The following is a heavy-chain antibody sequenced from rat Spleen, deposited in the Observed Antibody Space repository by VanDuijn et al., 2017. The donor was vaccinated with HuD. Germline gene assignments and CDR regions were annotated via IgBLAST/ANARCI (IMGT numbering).Heavy chain of an antibody. D-gene: IGHD1-2*01. Sequence: EVQLVESGGGLVQPGRSLKLSCAASGFTFSDYNMAWVRQAPKKGLEWVTTISYDGSSTYYRDSVKGRFTISRDNAKSTLYLQMDSLRSEATATYCCEKDISRTMAARSYWYFDCWGPGTMVTVSS. J-gene: IGHJ1*01. CDR1: GFTFSDYN. CDR3: EKDISRTMAARSYWYFDC. V-gene: IGHV5-7*01. CDR2: ISYDGSST.